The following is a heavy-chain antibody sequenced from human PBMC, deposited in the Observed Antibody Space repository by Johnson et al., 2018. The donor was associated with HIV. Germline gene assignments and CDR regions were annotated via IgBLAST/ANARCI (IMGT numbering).Heavy chain of an antibody. V-gene: IGHV3-9*01. CDR1: GFTFDDYA. J-gene: IGHJ3*02. D-gene: IGHD2-15*01. Sequence: VQLVESGGGLIQPGTSLRLSCAASGFTFDDYAMHWVRQIPGKGLEWISGLSWNGGTLGYADSVKGRFTISRDNAKSSLYLQMDSLRPEDTAFYFCARDQLGSKIEFSFYAFDMWGQGTLVTVSS. CDR2: LSWNGGTL. CDR3: ARDQLGSKIEFSFYAFDM.